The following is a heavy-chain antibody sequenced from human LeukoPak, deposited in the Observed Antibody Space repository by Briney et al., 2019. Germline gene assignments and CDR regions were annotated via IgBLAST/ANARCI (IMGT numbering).Heavy chain of an antibody. CDR2: INHSGST. J-gene: IGHJ3*02. CDR1: GGSFSGYY. D-gene: IGHD3-22*01. Sequence: PSETLSLTRAVYGGSFSGYYWSWIRQPPGKGLEWIGEINHSGSTNYNPSLKSRVTISVDTSKNQFSLKLSSVTAADTAVCYCARNDHYDPDAFDIWGQGTMVTVSS. V-gene: IGHV4-34*01. CDR3: ARNDHYDPDAFDI.